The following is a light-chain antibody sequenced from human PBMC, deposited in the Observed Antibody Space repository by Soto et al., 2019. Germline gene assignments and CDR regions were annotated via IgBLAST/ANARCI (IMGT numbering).Light chain of an antibody. J-gene: IGKJ4*01. CDR1: QSISSY. V-gene: IGKV1-39*01. CDR2: AAS. Sequence: DIQMTQSPSSLSASVGDRVTITFRASQSISSYLNWYQQKPGKAPKLLIYAASSLLSGVPSRFSGTGSGTDFTLTISSLQPEDFATYYCQQSYSTLTFGGGTKVDIK. CDR3: QQSYSTLT.